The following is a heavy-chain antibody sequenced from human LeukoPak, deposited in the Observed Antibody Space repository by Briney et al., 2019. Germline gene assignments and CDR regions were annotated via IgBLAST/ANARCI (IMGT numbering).Heavy chain of an antibody. V-gene: IGHV5-51*01. D-gene: IGHD6-19*01. CDR2: IYPGDSDT. Sequence: PGESLKISCKGSGYSFTTYWIGWVRQMPGKGLEWMGIIYPGDSDTRYSPSFQGQVTISADKSISTAYLQWSSLKASDTAMYYCARSFRAVAGSFDFWGQGTMVTVSS. CDR3: ARSFRAVAGSFDF. J-gene: IGHJ3*01. CDR1: GYSFTTYW.